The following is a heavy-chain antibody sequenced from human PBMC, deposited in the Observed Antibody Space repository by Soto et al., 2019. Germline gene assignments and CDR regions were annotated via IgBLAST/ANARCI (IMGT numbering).Heavy chain of an antibody. J-gene: IGHJ4*02. V-gene: IGHV3-23*01. D-gene: IGHD2-15*01. CDR2: ISGSGGNI. CDR1: GFTFSSYA. Sequence: PGGSLRLSCAASGFTFSSYAMSWVRQAPGKGLEWASVISGSGGNIFHADSVRGRFTISRDNSKNTLYLQMNSLRAEDTAVYYCVIQRSGVVYWGQGTLVTISS. CDR3: VIQRSGVVY.